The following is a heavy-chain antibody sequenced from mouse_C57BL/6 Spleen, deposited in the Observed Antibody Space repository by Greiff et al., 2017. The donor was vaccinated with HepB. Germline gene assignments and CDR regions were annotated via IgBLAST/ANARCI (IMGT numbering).Heavy chain of an antibody. CDR1: GFTFSSYT. J-gene: IGHJ1*03. CDR3: ARRFYYDSSYWYFDV. CDR2: ISGGGGNT. V-gene: IGHV5-9*01. Sequence: EVQLVESGGGLVKPGGSLKLSCAASGFTFSSYTMSWVRQTPEKRLEWVATISGGGGNTYYPDSVKGRFTISRDNAKNTLYLQMSSLRSEDTALYYCARRFYYDSSYWYFDVWGTGTTVTVSS. D-gene: IGHD1-1*01.